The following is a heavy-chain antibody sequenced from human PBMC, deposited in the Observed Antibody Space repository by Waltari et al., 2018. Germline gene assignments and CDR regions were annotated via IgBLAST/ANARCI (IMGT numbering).Heavy chain of an antibody. V-gene: IGHV4-34*02. J-gene: IGHJ6*02. Sequence: QVQLQQWGAGLLKPSETLSLTCVVNGGSFSAFYWTWVRQPPGKGMEWIGDSNQGETTQCNPALSGQAPIPVDRARNQISLTLSAVTAADTAVYYCARGQGDGADVWAQGTAVTVS. D-gene: IGHD2-21*01. CDR2: SNQGETT. CDR3: ARGQGDGADV. CDR1: GGSFSAFY.